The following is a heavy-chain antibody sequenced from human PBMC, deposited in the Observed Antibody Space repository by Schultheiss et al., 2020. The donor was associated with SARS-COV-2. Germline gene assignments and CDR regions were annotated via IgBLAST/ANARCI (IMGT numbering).Heavy chain of an antibody. V-gene: IGHV3-48*03. CDR3: ARDLGGDFDY. CDR1: GFTFSNYE. D-gene: IGHD3-16*01. J-gene: IGHJ4*02. Sequence: GESLKISCAASGFTFSNYEINWVRQTPGKGLEWLSYISSSGSSISYADSVKGRFTISRDNAKNTLYLQMNSLRAEDTAVYYCARDLGGDFDYWGQGTLVTVSS. CDR2: ISSSGSSI.